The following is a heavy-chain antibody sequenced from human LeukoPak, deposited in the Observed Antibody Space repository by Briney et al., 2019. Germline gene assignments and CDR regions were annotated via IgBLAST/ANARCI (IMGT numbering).Heavy chain of an antibody. J-gene: IGHJ5*02. CDR1: GYTFTSYD. D-gene: IGHD3-16*02. CDR3: ARSNYVWGSYRYTGWFDP. V-gene: IGHV1-8*01. CDR2: MNPNSGNT. Sequence: ASVKVSCKASGYTFTSYDINWVRQATGQGLEWMGWMNPNSGNTGYAQKFQGRVTMTRNTSISTAYMELSSLRSEDTAVYYCARSNYVWGSYRYTGWFDPWGQGTLVTVSS.